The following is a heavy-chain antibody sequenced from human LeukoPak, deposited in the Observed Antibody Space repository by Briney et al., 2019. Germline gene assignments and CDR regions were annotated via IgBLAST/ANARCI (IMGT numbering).Heavy chain of an antibody. Sequence: PGGSLRLSCAASGFTFSSYAMHWVRHAPGKGLEWVAVISYDGSNKYYADSVKGRFTISRDNSKNTLYLQMNRLRAEDTAVYYCARDPYYYDNLHFFDYWGQGTLVTVSS. V-gene: IGHV3-30-3*01. CDR3: ARDPYYYDNLHFFDY. D-gene: IGHD3-22*01. CDR2: ISYDGSNK. CDR1: GFTFSSYA. J-gene: IGHJ4*02.